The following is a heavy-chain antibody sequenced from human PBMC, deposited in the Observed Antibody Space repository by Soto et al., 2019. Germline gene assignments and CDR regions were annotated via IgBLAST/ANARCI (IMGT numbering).Heavy chain of an antibody. CDR1: GYTFTSYY. J-gene: IGHJ5*02. CDR2: INPSGGST. Sequence: QVQLVQSGAEVKKPGASVKVSCKASGYTFTSYYVHWVRQAPGQGLEWMGIINPSGGSTRYAQKFQGRVTMTRAPSTSTVYMYLSSLRSEDTAVYYCALDNCSGGSCPKTSDWFDPWGQGTLVTVSS. D-gene: IGHD2-15*01. CDR3: ALDNCSGGSCPKTSDWFDP. V-gene: IGHV1-46*01.